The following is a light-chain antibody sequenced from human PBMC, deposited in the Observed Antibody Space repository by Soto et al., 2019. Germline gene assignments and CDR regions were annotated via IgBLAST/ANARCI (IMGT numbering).Light chain of an antibody. J-gene: IGKJ1*01. CDR3: QQYDNLPWT. CDR1: QDISNY. CDR2: DAS. Sequence: DLQMTQSPSSLSASVGDRVTITCQASQDISNYLNWYQQKPGKAPKLVIYDASNLETGVPSRFSGSGSGTDFTFTISSLQPEDIATYYCQQYDNLPWTFGQGTKVEIK. V-gene: IGKV1-33*01.